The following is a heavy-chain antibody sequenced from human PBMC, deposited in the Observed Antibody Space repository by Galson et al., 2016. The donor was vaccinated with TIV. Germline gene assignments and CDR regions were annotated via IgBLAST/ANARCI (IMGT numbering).Heavy chain of an antibody. J-gene: IGHJ5*02. Sequence: SVKVFCKASEDTFTAYYIHWVRQAPGLGLEWMGWINPDNGDTNYAQKFEGRVTMTRDTSMTTVYMDLSSLKSDDTAVYYCARDVGSSSTSWFDPWGQGTLVTVSS. V-gene: IGHV1-2*02. D-gene: IGHD6-6*01. CDR1: EDTFTAYY. CDR2: INPDNGDT. CDR3: ARDVGSSSTSWFDP.